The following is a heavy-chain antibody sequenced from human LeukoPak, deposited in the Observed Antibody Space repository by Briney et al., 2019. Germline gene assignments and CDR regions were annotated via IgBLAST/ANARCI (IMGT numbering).Heavy chain of an antibody. CDR2: ITSSSSYI. CDR1: GFTFSTYN. D-gene: IGHD3-9*01. V-gene: IGHV3-21*01. J-gene: IGHJ4*02. CDR3: ARDGSFDWLGSIDY. Sequence: GGSLRLSCAASGFTFSTYNMNWVRQAPGKGLEWVSSITSSSSYIYYADSVKGRFTISRDNAKNSLYLQMNSLRAEDTAVYYCARDGSFDWLGSIDYWGQGTLVTVSS.